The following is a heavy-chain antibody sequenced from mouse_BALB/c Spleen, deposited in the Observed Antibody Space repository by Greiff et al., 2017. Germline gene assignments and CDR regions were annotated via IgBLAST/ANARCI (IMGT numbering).Heavy chain of an antibody. CDR2: INPSSGYT. V-gene: IGHV1-4*01. J-gene: IGHJ1*01. D-gene: IGHD1-1*01. CDR1: GYTFTSYT. CDR3: ARRYYGTTGWYFDV. Sequence: QVQLQQSGAELARPGASVKMSCKASGYTFTSYTMHWVKQRPGQGLEWIGYINPSSGYTNYNQKFKDKATLTADKSSSTAYMQLSSLTSDDSAVYFCARRYYGTTGWYFDVWGAGTTVTVSS.